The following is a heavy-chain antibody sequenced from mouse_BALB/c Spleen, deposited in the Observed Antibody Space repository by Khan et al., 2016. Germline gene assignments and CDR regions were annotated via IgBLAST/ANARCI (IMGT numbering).Heavy chain of an antibody. CDR2: IYPGGGYT. V-gene: IGHV1-63*02. Sequence: QVQLQQSGAELVRPGTSVKISCKASGYTFTNYWLGWVKQGPGHGLEWIGDIYPGGGYTNYNEKFKGKATLTADTSSSTAYMQLSSLTSEDSAVYFCARFYSGSSYWYFDVWGAGTTVTVSS. CDR1: GYTFTNYW. D-gene: IGHD1-1*01. CDR3: ARFYSGSSYWYFDV. J-gene: IGHJ1*01.